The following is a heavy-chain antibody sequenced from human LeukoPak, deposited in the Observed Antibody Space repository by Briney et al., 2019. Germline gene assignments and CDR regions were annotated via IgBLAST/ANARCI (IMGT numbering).Heavy chain of an antibody. CDR3: ARNRGIAAARSWFDP. J-gene: IGHJ5*02. Sequence: ASVKVSCKASGYTFTGYYMHWARQAPGQGLEWMGWINPNSGGTNYAQKFQGRVTMTRDTSISTAYMELSRLRSDDTAVYYCARNRGIAAARSWFDPWGQGTLVTVSS. D-gene: IGHD6-13*01. CDR2: INPNSGGT. CDR1: GYTFTGYY. V-gene: IGHV1-2*02.